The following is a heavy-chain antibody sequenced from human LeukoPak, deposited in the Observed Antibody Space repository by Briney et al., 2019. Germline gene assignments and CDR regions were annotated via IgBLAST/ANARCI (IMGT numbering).Heavy chain of an antibody. V-gene: IGHV1-46*01. CDR1: GYTFTSNY. J-gene: IGHJ4*02. D-gene: IGHD6-13*01. Sequence: ASVKVSCKAFGYTFTSNYMHWVRQAPGQGPEWMGVISPSGGSTTYAQKFQGRVTLTRDMSTSTDYLELSSLRSEDTAVYYCARAPGLSSSYKFDYWGQGTLVTVSS. CDR2: ISPSGGST. CDR3: ARAPGLSSSYKFDY.